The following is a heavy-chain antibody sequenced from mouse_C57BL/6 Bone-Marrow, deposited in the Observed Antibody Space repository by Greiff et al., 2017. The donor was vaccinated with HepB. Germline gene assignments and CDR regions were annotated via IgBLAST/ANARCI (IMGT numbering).Heavy chain of an antibody. CDR2: IRNKANNHAT. CDR3: TPLYYGNYEGFAY. D-gene: IGHD2-1*01. V-gene: IGHV6-6*01. CDR1: GFTFSDAW. Sequence: EVQVVESGGGLVQPGGSMKLSCAASGFTFSDAWMDWVRQSPEKGLEWVAEIRNKANNHATYYAESVKGRFTISRDDSKSSVYLQMNSLRAEDTGIYYCTPLYYGNYEGFAYWGQGTLVTVSA. J-gene: IGHJ3*01.